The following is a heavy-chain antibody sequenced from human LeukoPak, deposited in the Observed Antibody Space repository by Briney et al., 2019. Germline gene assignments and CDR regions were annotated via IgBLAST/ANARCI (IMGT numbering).Heavy chain of an antibody. Sequence: SETLSLTCTVSGGSISSYCWSWIRQPPGKGLEWIGYIYYSGSTNYNPSLKSRVTISVDTSKNQFSLKLSSVTAADTAVYYCARDSSSVVTAPSDNWFDPWGQGTLVTVSS. J-gene: IGHJ5*02. V-gene: IGHV4-59*01. D-gene: IGHD2-21*02. CDR1: GGSISSYC. CDR2: IYYSGST. CDR3: ARDSSSVVTAPSDNWFDP.